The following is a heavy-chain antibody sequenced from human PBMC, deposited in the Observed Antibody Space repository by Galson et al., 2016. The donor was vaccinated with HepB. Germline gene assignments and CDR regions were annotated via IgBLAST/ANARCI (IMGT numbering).Heavy chain of an antibody. CDR1: GFTFSSYS. D-gene: IGHD6-6*01. CDR3: ARTAAIAARYLMDNWFDP. Sequence: SLRLSCAASGFTFSSYSMNWVRQAPGKGLEWLSYISSSSDTIYYADSVKGRFTISRDNAKNSLYLQMNSLRDEETAVYYCARTAAIAARYLMDNWFDPWGQGTLVTVSS. V-gene: IGHV3-48*02. CDR2: ISSSSDTI. J-gene: IGHJ5*02.